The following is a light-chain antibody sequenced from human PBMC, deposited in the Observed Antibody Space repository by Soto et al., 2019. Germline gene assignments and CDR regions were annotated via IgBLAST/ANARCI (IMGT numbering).Light chain of an antibody. J-gene: IGLJ7*01. CDR3: AAWDDILNGYV. V-gene: IGLV1-44*01. CDR2: SNY. CDR1: SSNIESNT. Sequence: QAVVTQPPSASGTPGQRVTISCSGSSSNIESNTVTWYQQLPGTAPKLVIYSNYDRPSGVPDRFSGSTSGTSASLVIRGLQSEDEADYYCAAWDDILNGYVFGGGTQLTVL.